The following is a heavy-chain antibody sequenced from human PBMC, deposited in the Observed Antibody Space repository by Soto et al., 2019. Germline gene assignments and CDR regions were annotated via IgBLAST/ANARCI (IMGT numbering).Heavy chain of an antibody. J-gene: IGHJ6*02. V-gene: IGHV3-33*01. D-gene: IGHD5-12*01. CDR2: VWDDGRDK. CDR1: GFTFSTYG. CDR3: VRAAVYSGTDYVTYYGMDV. Sequence: QVQLVESGGGVVQPGRSLRLSCAASGFTFSTYGMHWGRQAPGQGLEWVALVWDDGRDKDYADSVKGRFTISRDNSKNTLYLQMTSLRDEDTAEYYCVRAAVYSGTDYVTYYGMDVWGQGTTVTVSS.